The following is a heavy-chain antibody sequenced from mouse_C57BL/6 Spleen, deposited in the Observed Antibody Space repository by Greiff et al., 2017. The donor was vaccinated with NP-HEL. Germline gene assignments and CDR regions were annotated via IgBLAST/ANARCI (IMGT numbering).Heavy chain of an antibody. D-gene: IGHD4-1*01. CDR2: INPNNGGT. Sequence: VQLQQSGPELVKPGASVKISCKASGYTFTDYYMNWVKQSHGKSLEWIGDINPNNGGTSYNQKFKGKATLTVDKSSSTAYMELRSLTSEDSAVYYCAREAGNWDRFAYWGQGTLVTVSA. J-gene: IGHJ3*01. CDR1: GYTFTDYY. CDR3: AREAGNWDRFAY. V-gene: IGHV1-26*01.